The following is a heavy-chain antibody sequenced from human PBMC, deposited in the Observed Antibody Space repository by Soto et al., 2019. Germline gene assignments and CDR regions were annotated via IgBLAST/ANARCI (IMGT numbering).Heavy chain of an antibody. CDR3: AREGGSSWYRVDV. CDR1: GGSISSYY. V-gene: IGHV4-59*12. D-gene: IGHD6-13*01. Sequence: SETLSLTCTVSGGSISSYYWSWIRQPPGKGLEWIGYIYYSGSTNYNPSLKSRVTISVDTSKNQFSLQLNSVTPEDTAVYYCAREGGSSWYRVDVWGQGTTVTVSS. CDR2: IYYSGST. J-gene: IGHJ6*02.